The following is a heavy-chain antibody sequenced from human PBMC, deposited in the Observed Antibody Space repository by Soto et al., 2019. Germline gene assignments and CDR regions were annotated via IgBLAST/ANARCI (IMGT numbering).Heavy chain of an antibody. CDR1: GGSFSGYY. D-gene: IGHD5-18*01. CDR3: ARVVNTWIQLWYLDY. J-gene: IGHJ4*02. V-gene: IGHV4-34*01. CDR2: INHSGIT. Sequence: SETLSLTCAVYGGSFSGYYWSWIRQPPGKGLEWIGEINHSGITNYNPSLKSRVTLSVDTSKNQFFLKLSSVTAADTAVYYCARVVNTWIQLWYLDYWGQGTLVTVSS.